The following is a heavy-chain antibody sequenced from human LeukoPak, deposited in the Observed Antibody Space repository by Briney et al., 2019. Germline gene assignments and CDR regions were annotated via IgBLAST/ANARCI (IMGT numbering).Heavy chain of an antibody. CDR3: ARVYYDSSGYVHFDY. V-gene: IGHV4-34*01. J-gene: IGHJ4*02. CDR1: GGSFSGYY. CDR2: INHSGST. Sequence: SETLSLTCAVYGGSFSGYYWSWIRQPPGKGLEWIGEINHSGSTNYNPSLKSRVTISVDTSKNQFSLKLSSVTAADTAVYYCARVYYDSSGYVHFDYWGQGTLVTVSS. D-gene: IGHD3-22*01.